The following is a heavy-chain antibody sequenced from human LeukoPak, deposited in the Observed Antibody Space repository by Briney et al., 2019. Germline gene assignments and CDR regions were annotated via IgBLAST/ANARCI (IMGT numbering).Heavy chain of an antibody. CDR1: GFTFSSYG. D-gene: IGHD6-19*01. CDR3: AKIAVAGKGEDFDY. CDR2: ISYDGSNK. V-gene: IGHV3-30*18. Sequence: GGSLRLSCAASGFTFSSYGMHWVRQAPGKGLQWVAVISYDGSNKYYADSVKGRFTISRDNSKSTLYLQMNSLRAEDTAVYYCAKIAVAGKGEDFDYWGQGTLVTVSS. J-gene: IGHJ4*02.